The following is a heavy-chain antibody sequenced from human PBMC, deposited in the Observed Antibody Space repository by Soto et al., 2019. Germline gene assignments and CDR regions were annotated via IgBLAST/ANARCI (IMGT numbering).Heavy chain of an antibody. Sequence: GGSLRLSCAASGFTFSSYGMHWVRQAPGKGLEWVAVIWYDGINKYYADSVKGRFTISRDNSKNTLYLQMNSLRAEDTAVYYCARDPPYCSNGVCYVFDFWGQGTLVTVSS. CDR3: ARDPPYCSNGVCYVFDF. CDR1: GFTFSSYG. J-gene: IGHJ4*02. V-gene: IGHV3-33*01. D-gene: IGHD2-8*01. CDR2: IWYDGINK.